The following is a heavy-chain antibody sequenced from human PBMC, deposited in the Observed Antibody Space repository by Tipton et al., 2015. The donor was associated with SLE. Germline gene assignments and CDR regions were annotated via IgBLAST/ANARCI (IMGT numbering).Heavy chain of an antibody. V-gene: IGHV4-38-2*01. CDR2: IFHSGST. Sequence: TLSLTCAVSGYSISGFYYWGWFRQAPGKGFEWVGSIFHSGSTDYKSSLKSRVTISVDTSKNQFSLKLSSVTATDTAVYYCARASLSTTLNSWGQGTLVTVSP. J-gene: IGHJ5*02. D-gene: IGHD4-17*01. CDR3: ARASLSTTLNS. CDR1: GYSISGFYY.